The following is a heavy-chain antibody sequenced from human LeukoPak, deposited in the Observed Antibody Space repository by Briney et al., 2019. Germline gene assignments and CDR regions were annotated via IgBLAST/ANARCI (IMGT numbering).Heavy chain of an antibody. D-gene: IGHD2-15*01. Sequence: SETLSLTCSVSGGSISSYYWTWIRQPPGKGLEWIGYIYYSGSTNYSPSLKSRVTISVDTSKNQFSLKLSSVTAADTAVYYCARGTTGYCSAGSCPWRNWFDPWGQGTLVTVSS. J-gene: IGHJ5*02. CDR2: IYYSGST. CDR3: ARGTTGYCSAGSCPWRNWFDP. V-gene: IGHV4-59*08. CDR1: GGSISSYY.